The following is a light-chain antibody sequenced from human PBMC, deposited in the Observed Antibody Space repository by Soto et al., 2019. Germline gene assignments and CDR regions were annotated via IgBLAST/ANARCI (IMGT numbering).Light chain of an antibody. V-gene: IGKV3-15*01. CDR3: QHYNNRPLT. J-gene: IGKJ4*01. CDR2: GAS. Sequence: EILMTQSPGTLSVSPGERATLSCRASQSVSRNLAWYQQKPGQAPRLLIYGASTRATGIPARFSGSGSGTEFTLTISSLQSEDFAIYYCQHYNNRPLTFGGGTKVEIK. CDR1: QSVSRN.